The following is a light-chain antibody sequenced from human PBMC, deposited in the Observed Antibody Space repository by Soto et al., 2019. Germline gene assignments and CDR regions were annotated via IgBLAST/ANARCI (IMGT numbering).Light chain of an antibody. CDR2: CAS. Sequence: EIGLTQSPGTLSLSPGERATLSCRARQSVSSSYLAWYQQKPGQAPRLLIYCASSRDTGIPDRFSSSGSGTDFTLTISRLEPEDFAVYYCQQYGRSPLTFGPGTKVDIE. V-gene: IGKV3-20*01. CDR1: QSVSSSY. J-gene: IGKJ3*01. CDR3: QQYGRSPLT.